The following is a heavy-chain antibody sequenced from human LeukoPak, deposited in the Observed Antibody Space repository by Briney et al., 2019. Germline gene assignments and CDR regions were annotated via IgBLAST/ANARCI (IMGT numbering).Heavy chain of an antibody. J-gene: IGHJ4*02. CDR2: ISYDGSKR. D-gene: IGHD3-22*01. Sequence: GGSLRLSSAASGFTFSSYAMHWVRQAPGKGLEWVAVISYDGSKRYYADSVRGQFTISRDNSKNTLYLQMNSLRVEDAAVYYCARPEKPYSYDGSGYYGAYFDYWAREPWSPSSQ. CDR1: GFTFSSYA. V-gene: IGHV3-30-3*01. CDR3: ARPEKPYSYDGSGYYGAYFDY.